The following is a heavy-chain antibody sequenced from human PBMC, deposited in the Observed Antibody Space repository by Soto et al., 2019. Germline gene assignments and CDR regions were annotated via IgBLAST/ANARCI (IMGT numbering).Heavy chain of an antibody. CDR2: SSAYNGNA. D-gene: IGHD4-17*01. J-gene: IGHJ6*02. Sequence: QVQLVQSGAEVKKPGASVKVSCKASGYTFTSYGISWVRQAPGQGLEGMGWSSAYNGNANYAQKLQGRVTMTTDTSTSTAYMELRSLRSDDTAVYYCARDRFQDYGDYFSGVVPPPCGMDVWGQGTTVTVSS. CDR3: ARDRFQDYGDYFSGVVPPPCGMDV. CDR1: GYTFTSYG. V-gene: IGHV1-18*01.